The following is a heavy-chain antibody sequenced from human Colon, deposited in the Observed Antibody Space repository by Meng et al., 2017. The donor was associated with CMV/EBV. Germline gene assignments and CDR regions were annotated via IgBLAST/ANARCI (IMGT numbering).Heavy chain of an antibody. CDR3: ARENIAVAGTSFDH. J-gene: IGHJ4*02. Sequence: GESLKISCAASGFNFNYHTIHWVRQAPGKGLEWVSLISYDGTTKYYADSVKGRFTISRDNSENTAYLQMDGLRRDDTATYYCARENIAVAGTSFDHWGPGALVTVSS. CDR1: GFNFNYHT. V-gene: IGHV3-30-3*01. CDR2: ISYDGTTK. D-gene: IGHD6-19*01.